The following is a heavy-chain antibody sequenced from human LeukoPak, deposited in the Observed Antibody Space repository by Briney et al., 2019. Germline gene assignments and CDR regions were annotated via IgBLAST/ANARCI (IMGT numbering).Heavy chain of an antibody. J-gene: IGHJ3*02. CDR2: ISYDGSNK. CDR1: GFTFSSYA. CDR3: ARASRWFGESGAFDI. D-gene: IGHD3-10*01. V-gene: IGHV3-30*04. Sequence: GGSLRLSCAASGFTFSSYAMHWVRQAPGKGLEWVAVISYDGSNKYYADSVKGRFTISRDNSKNPLYLQMNSLRAEDTAVYYCARASRWFGESGAFDIWGQGTMVTVSS.